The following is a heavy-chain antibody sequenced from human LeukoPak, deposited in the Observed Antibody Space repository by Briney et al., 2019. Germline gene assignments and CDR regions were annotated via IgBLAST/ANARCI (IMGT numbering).Heavy chain of an antibody. J-gene: IGHJ6*02. CDR1: GFTFSSYA. D-gene: IGHD2-8*01. CDR3: AKGSLVGVNYYYGMDV. Sequence: GGSLRLSCAASGFTFSSYAMSWVRQAPGKGLEWVSAISGSGGSTYYADSVKGRFTISRDNSKNTLYLQMNSLRAEDTAVYYCAKGSLVGVNYYYGMDVWGQGTTVTVPS. V-gene: IGHV3-23*01. CDR2: ISGSGGST.